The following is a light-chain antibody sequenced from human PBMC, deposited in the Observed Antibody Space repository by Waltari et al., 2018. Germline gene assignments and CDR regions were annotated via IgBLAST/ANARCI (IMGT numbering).Light chain of an antibody. Sequence: QTVVTQEPSLPVSPGGTVILTFTLSSGRLTTHSHAPWYPQTPGHAPRTHVYKGKSRYSAFPDRFSGSILGNKAALTITGAQADDECDYYCSLYMGSGIWVFGGGTKLTVL. J-gene: IGLJ3*02. CDR1: SGRLTTHSH. CDR3: SLYMGSGIWV. CDR2: KGK. V-gene: IGLV8-61*01.